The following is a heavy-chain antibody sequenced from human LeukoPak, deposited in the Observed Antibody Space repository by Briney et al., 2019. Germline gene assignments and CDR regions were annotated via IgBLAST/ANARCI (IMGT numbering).Heavy chain of an antibody. D-gene: IGHD5-18*01. CDR1: GFTFGTYW. Sequence: GGSLRLSCVASGFTFGTYWMNWVRQSPGKGLEWVATIKEDGSEKYYMDSVKGRFTTSRDNAKSSLYLQMNCLRVEDTAVYYCARGGYRFGPNYWGQGTLVSVSS. V-gene: IGHV3-7*03. CDR3: ARGGYRFGPNY. J-gene: IGHJ4*02. CDR2: IKEDGSEK.